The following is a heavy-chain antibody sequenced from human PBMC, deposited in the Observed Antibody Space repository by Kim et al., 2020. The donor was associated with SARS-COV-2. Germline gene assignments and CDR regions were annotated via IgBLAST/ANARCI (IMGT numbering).Heavy chain of an antibody. V-gene: IGHV4-34*01. D-gene: IGHD2-2*01. Sequence: PSLKSRFPISVDTSKIQFSLKLSSVTAADTAVYYCARVRDIVVVPAAIGYWGQGTLVTVSS. CDR3: ARVRDIVVVPAAIGY. J-gene: IGHJ4*02.